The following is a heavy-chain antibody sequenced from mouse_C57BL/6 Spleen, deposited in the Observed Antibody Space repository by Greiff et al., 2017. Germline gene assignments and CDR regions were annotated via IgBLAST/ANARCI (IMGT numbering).Heavy chain of an antibody. D-gene: IGHD2-4*01. CDR1: GYTFTSYW. V-gene: IGHV1-7*01. CDR2: INPSSGYT. J-gene: IGHJ1*03. Sequence: VQLQQSGAELAKPGASVKLSCKASGYTFTSYWMHWVKQRPGQGLEWIGYINPSSGYTKYNQKFQDKATLTADKSSSTAYMQLSSLTYEDSAVYYCAREGLGYYDCGDWYFGVWGTGTTVTVSA. CDR3: AREGLGYYDCGDWYFGV.